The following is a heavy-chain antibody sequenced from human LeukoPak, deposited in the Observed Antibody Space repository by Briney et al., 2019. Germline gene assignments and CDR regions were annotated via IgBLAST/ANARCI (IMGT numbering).Heavy chain of an antibody. J-gene: IGHJ4*02. CDR1: GFTFSSYS. V-gene: IGHV3-21*01. CDR3: ARVGFLEWLFIH. D-gene: IGHD3-3*01. Sequence: PGGSLRLSCAASGFTFSSYSMNWVRQAPGKGLEWVSSISSSSSYIYYADSVKGRFTISRDNAKNSLYLQMNSLRAEDTAVYYCARVGFLEWLFIHWGQGTLVTVSS. CDR2: ISSSSSYI.